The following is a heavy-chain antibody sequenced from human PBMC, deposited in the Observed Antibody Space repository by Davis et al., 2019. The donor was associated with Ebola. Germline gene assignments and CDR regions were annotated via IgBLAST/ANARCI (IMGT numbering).Heavy chain of an antibody. CDR2: INHSGSS. V-gene: IGHV4-34*01. CDR3: AHPSKGGSSWFGGMDV. J-gene: IGHJ6*02. CDR1: GGSFKSYY. Sequence: MPSETLSLTCAVYGGSFKSYYWNWIRQPPGKGLEWIGEINHSGSSKYNPSLKSRVTMSADTSKNQVSLKLSSVTAADTVVYYCAHPSKGGSSWFGGMDVWGQGAAVTVSS. D-gene: IGHD6-13*01.